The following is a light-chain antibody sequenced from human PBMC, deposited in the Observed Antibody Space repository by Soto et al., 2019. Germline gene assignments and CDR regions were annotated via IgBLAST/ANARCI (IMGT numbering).Light chain of an antibody. CDR1: SRDVGGYKY. CDR3: VSYTSSSTSVI. Sequence: QSALTQPASVSGSPGQSITISCTGTSRDVGGYKYVSWYQQHPDKAPKLIIFEVSNRPSGISSRFSGSKSGNTASLTISGLQAADEADYYCVSYTSSSTSVIFCRGPKLTVL. V-gene: IGLV2-14*01. CDR2: EVS. J-gene: IGLJ2*01.